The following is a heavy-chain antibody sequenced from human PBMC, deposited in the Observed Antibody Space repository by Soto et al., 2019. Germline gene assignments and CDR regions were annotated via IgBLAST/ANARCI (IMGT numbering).Heavy chain of an antibody. Sequence: QVQLVESGGGVVQPGRSLRLSCAASGFTFSSYAMHWVRQAPGKGLEWVAVISYDGSNKYYADSVKGRFSISRDISKNTLYLQMNSLRAEDTAVYYCHGYGYWGQGTLVTVSS. CDR2: ISYDGSNK. CDR1: GFTFSSYA. V-gene: IGHV3-30*14. CDR3: HGYGY. J-gene: IGHJ4*02. D-gene: IGHD5-12*01.